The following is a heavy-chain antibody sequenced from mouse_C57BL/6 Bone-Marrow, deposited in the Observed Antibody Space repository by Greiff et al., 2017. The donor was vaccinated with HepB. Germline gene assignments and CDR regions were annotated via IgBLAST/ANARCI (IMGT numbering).Heavy chain of an antibody. Sequence: EVQLQESGPGLVKPSQSLSLTCSVTGYSITSGYYWNWIRQFPGNKLEWMGYISYDGSNNYNPSLKNRISITRDTSKNQFFLTLNSVTTEDAATYYGGREGPYDYDCFAYWGQGTLVTVSA. CDR1: GYSITSGYY. D-gene: IGHD2-4*01. J-gene: IGHJ3*01. V-gene: IGHV3-6*01. CDR2: ISYDGSN. CDR3: GREGPYDYDCFAY.